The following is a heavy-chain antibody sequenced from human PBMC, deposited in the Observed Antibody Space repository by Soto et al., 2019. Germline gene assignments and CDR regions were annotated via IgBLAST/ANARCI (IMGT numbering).Heavy chain of an antibody. CDR3: ARTSIILNRGTTSKYRPSDY. CDR1: GFTFSNYW. V-gene: IGHV3-7*01. D-gene: IGHD3-9*01. J-gene: IGHJ4*02. Sequence: VQLVESGGDLVQPGGSLRLSCAASGFTFSNYWLSWVRQAQGEALEWVANIKEDGSEESYVDSVKGRFTVSRDNAKNSLYLQMNSLRAEDTAVYYCARTSIILNRGTTSKYRPSDYWGQGALVTVSS. CDR2: IKEDGSEE.